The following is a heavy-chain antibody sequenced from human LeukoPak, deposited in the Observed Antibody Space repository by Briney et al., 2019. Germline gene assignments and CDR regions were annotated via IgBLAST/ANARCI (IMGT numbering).Heavy chain of an antibody. V-gene: IGHV3-23*01. Sequence: GGSLRLSCAASGFTFSSYAMSWVRQSPGKGLEWVSAISGSGGSTYYADSVKGRFTISRDNSKHTLYLQMNSLRAEDTAVYYCAKAGLGYLGGFDYWGQGTLVTVSS. CDR2: ISGSGGST. CDR3: AKAGLGYLGGFDY. D-gene: IGHD5-18*01. J-gene: IGHJ4*02. CDR1: GFTFSSYA.